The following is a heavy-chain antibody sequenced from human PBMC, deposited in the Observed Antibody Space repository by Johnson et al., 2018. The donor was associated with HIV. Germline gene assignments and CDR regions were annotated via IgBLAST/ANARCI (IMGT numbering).Heavy chain of an antibody. Sequence: VQLVESGGGVIRPGGSLRLSCAASGLTFSSYAMSWVRQAPGKGLEWVSAISGSGGSTYYADSVKGRFTISRDNAKNSLYLQMNSLRAEDTALYYCAKDGQSLSHDAFDIWGQGTMVTVSS. V-gene: IGHV3-23*04. CDR2: ISGSGGST. J-gene: IGHJ3*02. CDR1: GLTFSSYA. CDR3: AKDGQSLSHDAFDI.